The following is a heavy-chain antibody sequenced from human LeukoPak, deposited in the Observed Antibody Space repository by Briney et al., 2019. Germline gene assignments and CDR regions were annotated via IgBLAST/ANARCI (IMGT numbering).Heavy chain of an antibody. D-gene: IGHD2-21*02. CDR2: IIPIFGTA. V-gene: IGHV1-69*13. J-gene: IGHJ6*02. Sequence: SVKVSCKASGGTFSSYAISWVRQAPGQGLEWMGGIIPIFGTANYAQKFQGRVTITADESTSTAYMELSSLRSEDTAVYYCARDKKGYCGGDCYSDYYYGMDVWGQGTTVTVSS. CDR1: GGTFSSYA. CDR3: ARDKKGYCGGDCYSDYYYGMDV.